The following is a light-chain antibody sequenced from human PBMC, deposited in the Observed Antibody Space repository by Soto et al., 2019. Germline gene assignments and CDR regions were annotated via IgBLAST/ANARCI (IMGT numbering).Light chain of an antibody. CDR2: EVN. Sequence: QSALTQPPSASGSPGQSVTISCTGTSSDVGAYNYVSWYQQHAGKAPKLVIYEVNKRPSGGPDRFSGSKSAKTASLTVSGLQAEDEADYYCSSFAYSNTWVFGGGTKVTVL. V-gene: IGLV2-8*01. J-gene: IGLJ3*02. CDR1: SSDVGAYNY. CDR3: SSFAYSNTWV.